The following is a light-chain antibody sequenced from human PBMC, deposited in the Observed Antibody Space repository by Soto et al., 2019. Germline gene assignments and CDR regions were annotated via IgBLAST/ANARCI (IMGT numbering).Light chain of an antibody. CDR3: AAWDDSLNGPV. CDR1: SSNIGTNT. J-gene: IGLJ3*02. CDR2: SDN. Sequence: QSVLTQPPSASGTPGQRVTISCSGSSSNIGTNTVHWYQQLPGTAPKLPIYSDNPRPSGVPDRFSGSKSGTSASLAISGLQSEDEADYFCAAWDDSLNGPVFGGGTKLTVL. V-gene: IGLV1-44*01.